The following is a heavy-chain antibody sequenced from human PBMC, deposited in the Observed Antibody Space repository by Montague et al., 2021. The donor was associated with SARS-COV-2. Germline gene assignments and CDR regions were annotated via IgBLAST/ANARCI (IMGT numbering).Heavy chain of an antibody. Sequence: SETLSLTCAVYGGSVSDYYWSWIRQPPGKGLEWIGEINHSGSTNYNPSLKSRVTTSVDTSKNQFSLKLTSVTAADTAVYYCARGPRITMIVVVITDIWFDPWGQGILGTGSS. J-gene: IGHJ5*02. CDR2: INHSGST. CDR3: ARGPRITMIVVVITDIWFDP. CDR1: GGSVSDYY. D-gene: IGHD3-22*01. V-gene: IGHV4-34*01.